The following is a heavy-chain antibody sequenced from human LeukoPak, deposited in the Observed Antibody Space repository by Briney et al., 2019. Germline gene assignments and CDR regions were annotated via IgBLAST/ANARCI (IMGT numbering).Heavy chain of an antibody. CDR1: GGSISSGSYY. CDR3: ARDRRYYDSSGYYYQPDY. V-gene: IGHV4-61*09. D-gene: IGHD3-22*01. J-gene: IGHJ4*02. Sequence: PSQTLSLTCTVSGGSISSGSYYWSWIRQPAGKRLEWIGHIYRSGSTNYNPSLKSRVTISVDTSKNQFSLKLSSVTAADTAVYYCARDRRYYDSSGYYYQPDYWGQGTLVTVSS. CDR2: IYRSGST.